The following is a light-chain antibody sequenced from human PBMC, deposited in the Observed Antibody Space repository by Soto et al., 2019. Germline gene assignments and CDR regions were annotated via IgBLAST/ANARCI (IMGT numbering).Light chain of an antibody. V-gene: IGLV2-14*01. CDR2: EVS. CDR1: SSDVGGYNY. J-gene: IGLJ3*02. CDR3: SSYTGSSTWV. Sequence: QSALTQPASVSGSPGQSITISCTGNSSDVGGYNYVSWYQQHPGNAPKLMIYEVSNRPSGVSDRFSGSKSGNTASLTISGLQAEDEADYYCSSYTGSSTWVFGGGTKVTVL.